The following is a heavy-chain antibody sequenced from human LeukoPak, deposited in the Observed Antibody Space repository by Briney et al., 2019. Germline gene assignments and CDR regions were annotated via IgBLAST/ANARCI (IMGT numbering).Heavy chain of an antibody. V-gene: IGHV3-21*04. Sequence: GGPLRLSCAASGFTFSSYSMNWVRQAPGKGLEWVSSISSSSSYIYYADSVKGRFTISRDNAKNSLYLQMNSLRAEDTAVYYCARDSTTGFDYWGQGTLVTVSS. J-gene: IGHJ4*02. CDR1: GFTFSSYS. CDR2: ISSSSSYI. D-gene: IGHD1-1*01. CDR3: ARDSTTGFDY.